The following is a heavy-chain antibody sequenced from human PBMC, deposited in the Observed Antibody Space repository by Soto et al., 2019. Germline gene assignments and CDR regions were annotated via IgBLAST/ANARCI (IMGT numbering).Heavy chain of an antibody. CDR2: IIPIFGTA. V-gene: IGHV1-69*05. CDR1: GGTFSSYA. D-gene: IGHD2-15*01. Sequence: SVKVSCKASGGTFSSYAISWVRQAPGQGLEWMGGIIPIFGTANYAQNFQGRVTITRDTSASTAYMELGRRRSEDTAVYYCARLRSGGRYFDYWGQGTVVTVSS. CDR3: ARLRSGGRYFDY. J-gene: IGHJ4*02.